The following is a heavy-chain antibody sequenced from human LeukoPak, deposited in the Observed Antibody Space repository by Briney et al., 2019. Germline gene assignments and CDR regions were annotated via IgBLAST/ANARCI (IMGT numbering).Heavy chain of an antibody. Sequence: SVKVSCKAFGGTFSSYTISWVRQAPGQGLEWMGRIIPILGTANYAQKFQGRVTITADKSTSTAYMELSSLRSEDRAVYYCASSADGITGTRHWGQGTLVTVSS. J-gene: IGHJ4*02. D-gene: IGHD1-7*01. CDR1: GGTFSSYT. CDR2: IIPILGTA. V-gene: IGHV1-69*08. CDR3: ASSADGITGTRH.